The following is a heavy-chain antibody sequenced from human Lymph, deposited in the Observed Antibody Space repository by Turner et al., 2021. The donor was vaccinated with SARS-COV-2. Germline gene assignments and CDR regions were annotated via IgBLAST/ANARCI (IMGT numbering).Heavy chain of an antibody. CDR2: IYSGGST. CDR3: ARVLPFGDYFDY. CDR1: VSTVSSNY. J-gene: IGHJ4*02. Sequence: EVQLVESGGGLIQPGGSLRLSCAASVSTVSSNYMSWVRQAPGKGLEWVSVIYSGGSTYYADSVKGRFTISRDNSKNTLYLQINSLRAEDTAVYYCARVLPFGDYFDYWGQGTLVTVSS. D-gene: IGHD3-10*01. V-gene: IGHV3-53*01.